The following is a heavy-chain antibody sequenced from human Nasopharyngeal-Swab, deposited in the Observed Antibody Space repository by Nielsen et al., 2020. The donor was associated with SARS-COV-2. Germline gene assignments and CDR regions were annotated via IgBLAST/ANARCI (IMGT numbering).Heavy chain of an antibody. Sequence: SLKISCAASGFTFSDYYMSWIRQAPGKGLEWVSYISSSSSYTNYADSVKGRFTISRDNAKNSLYLQMNSLRAEDTAVYYCARDSMPHCSSTSCRKYGMDVWGQGTTVTVSS. CDR2: ISSSSSYT. V-gene: IGHV3-11*05. CDR3: ARDSMPHCSSTSCRKYGMDV. J-gene: IGHJ6*02. CDR1: GFTFSDYY. D-gene: IGHD2-2*01.